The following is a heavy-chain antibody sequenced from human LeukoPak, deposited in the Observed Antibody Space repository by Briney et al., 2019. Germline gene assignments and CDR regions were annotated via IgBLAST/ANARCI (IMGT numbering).Heavy chain of an antibody. J-gene: IGHJ6*02. D-gene: IGHD1-7*01. CDR2: IYYSGST. V-gene: IGHV4-59*08. CDR3: ARHNGNYVYYYYGMDV. CDR1: GGSISSYY. Sequence: PSETLSLTCTVSGGSISSYYWSWIRQPPGKGLEWIGYIYYSGSTNYSPSLKSRVTISVDTSKNQFSLKLSSVTAADTAVYYCARHNGNYVYYYYGMDVWGQGTTVTVSS.